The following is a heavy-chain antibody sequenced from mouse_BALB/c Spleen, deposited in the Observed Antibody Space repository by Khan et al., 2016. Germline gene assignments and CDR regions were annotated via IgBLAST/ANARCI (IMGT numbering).Heavy chain of an antibody. D-gene: IGHD1-2*01. CDR1: GYSITSDYA. V-gene: IGHV3-2*02. CDR3: TRSPTATRYFDV. J-gene: IGHJ1*01. Sequence: EVQLQESGPGLVKPSQSLSLTCTVTGYSITSDYAWNWIRQFPGNKLEWMGYIRYSGSTTYNPSLKSRTSITRDTSKNQFFLQLYSVTTEDTATYDCTRSPTATRYFDVWGAGTTVTVSS. CDR2: IRYSGST.